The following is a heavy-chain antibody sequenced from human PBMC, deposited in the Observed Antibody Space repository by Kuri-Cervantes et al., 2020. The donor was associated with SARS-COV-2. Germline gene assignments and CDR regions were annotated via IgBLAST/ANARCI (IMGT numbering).Heavy chain of an antibody. V-gene: IGHV1-46*01. Sequence: ASVKVSCKVSGYTLTELSMHWVRQAPGQGLEWMGIINPSGGSTSYAQKFQGRVTMTRDTSTSTVYMELSSLRSEDAAVYYCARDRLIAVAGTGYYYMDVWGKGTTVTVSS. CDR1: GYTLTELS. CDR2: INPSGGST. CDR3: ARDRLIAVAGTGYYYMDV. J-gene: IGHJ6*03. D-gene: IGHD6-19*01.